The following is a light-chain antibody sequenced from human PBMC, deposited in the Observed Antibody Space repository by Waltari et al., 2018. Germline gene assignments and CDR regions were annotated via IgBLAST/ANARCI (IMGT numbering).Light chain of an antibody. CDR3: SSHANTYNFAHVV. V-gene: IGLV2-23*02. CDR2: EVP. CDR1: SSDIGTYNY. Sequence: QSALTQPASVSGSPGQSITISCTGTSSDIGTYNYVSWYQQLPVKAPKMMIYEVPKRPSGVSYRFSGSKSGNTSSLTISGLRAEDEADYYCSSHANTYNFAHVVFGGGTKLTVL. J-gene: IGLJ2*01.